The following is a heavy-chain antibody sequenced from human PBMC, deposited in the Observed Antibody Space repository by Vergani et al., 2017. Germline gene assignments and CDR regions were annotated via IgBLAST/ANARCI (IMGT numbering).Heavy chain of an antibody. V-gene: IGHV5-51*01. D-gene: IGHD3-9*01. CDR3: AGRVEYDIWAGYDLRYNWFDP. CDR2: IYPGDSET. J-gene: IGHJ5*02. CDR1: GYSFTSYW. Sequence: EVQLVQSGAEVKKPGEPLKISCKGSGYSFTSYWIGWVRQPPGKGLVWMGIIYPGDSETRYSPYFQGQITISADKSISTSYLQWSSLKASDTAMYYCAGRVEYDIWAGYDLRYNWFDPWGQGTLVTVSS.